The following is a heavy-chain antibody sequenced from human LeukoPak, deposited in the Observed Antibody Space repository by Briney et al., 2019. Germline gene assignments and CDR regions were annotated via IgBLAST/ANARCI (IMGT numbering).Heavy chain of an antibody. D-gene: IGHD3-16*02. CDR1: GFTFSSYW. CDR2: IKQDGSEK. J-gene: IGHJ6*03. V-gene: IGHV3-7*01. Sequence: PGGSLRLSCAASGFTFSSYWMSWVRQAPGKGLEWVANIKQDGSEKYYVDSVKGRFTISRDNAKNSLYLQMNSLRAEDTAVYYCARADIVDYYYYYYMDVWGKGTTVTVSS. CDR3: ARADIVDYYYYYYMDV.